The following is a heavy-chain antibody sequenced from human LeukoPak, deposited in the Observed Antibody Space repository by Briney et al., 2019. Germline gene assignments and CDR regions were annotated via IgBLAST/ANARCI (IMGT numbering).Heavy chain of an antibody. Sequence: PSETLSLTCTVSGGSISGYYWSWIRQPPGKGLEWIGCVYDTGSTNYNPSLKSRVTISVDRSKNLFSLKLMSVTAADTAVYYCARAVEVATLHNWFGPWGLGTLVTVSS. D-gene: IGHD5-24*01. CDR1: GGSISGYY. J-gene: IGHJ5*02. CDR2: VYDTGST. CDR3: ARAVEVATLHNWFGP. V-gene: IGHV4-59*12.